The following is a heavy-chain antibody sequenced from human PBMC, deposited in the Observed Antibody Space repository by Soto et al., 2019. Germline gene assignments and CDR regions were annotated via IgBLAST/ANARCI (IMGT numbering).Heavy chain of an antibody. D-gene: IGHD2-2*01. CDR1: GYTFTSYG. Sequence: QDQLVQSGAEVKKPGASVKVSCKASGYTFTSYGIIWVRQAPGQGLEWMGWISASNRNTNYAQILQGRVTMTTDTSTSTAYLELRSLRSDDTAVYYCARVEAAMSGHWFDPWGQGTLVTVSS. V-gene: IGHV1-18*01. CDR3: ARVEAAMSGHWFDP. J-gene: IGHJ5*02. CDR2: ISASNRNT.